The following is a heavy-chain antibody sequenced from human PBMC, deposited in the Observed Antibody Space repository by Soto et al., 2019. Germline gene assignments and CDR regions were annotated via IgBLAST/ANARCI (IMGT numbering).Heavy chain of an antibody. Sequence: SETLSLTCAVYGGSFSGYYWSWIRQPPGKGLEWIGEINHSGSTNYNPSLKSRVTISVDTSKNQFSLKLSSVTAADTAVYYCARGRVAATNYWGQGTLVTVS. V-gene: IGHV4-34*01. CDR2: INHSGST. D-gene: IGHD2-15*01. CDR3: ARGRVAATNY. J-gene: IGHJ4*02. CDR1: GGSFSGYY.